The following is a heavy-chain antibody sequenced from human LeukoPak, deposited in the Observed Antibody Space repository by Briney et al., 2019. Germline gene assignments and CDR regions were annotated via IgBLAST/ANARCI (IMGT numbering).Heavy chain of an antibody. CDR2: TSAYTGNT. Sequence: ASVKLSCKASGYTFSTYGISWVRQAPGQGLEWMGRTSAYTGNTNYAQTLQGKVTMTTDTSTSTAYMERRSLTSDDTAVYYCARGSSTWYFEYWGQGTLVTVSS. J-gene: IGHJ4*02. CDR3: ARGSSTWYFEY. V-gene: IGHV1-18*01. D-gene: IGHD6-13*01. CDR1: GYTFSTYG.